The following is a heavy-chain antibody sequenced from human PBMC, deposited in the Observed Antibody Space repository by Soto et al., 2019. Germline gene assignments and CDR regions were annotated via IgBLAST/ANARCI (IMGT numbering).Heavy chain of an antibody. J-gene: IGHJ5*02. D-gene: IGHD2-21*01. V-gene: IGHV5-10-1*01. Sequence: HGESLKISCKGSGYTFTSYWISWVRQMPGKGLEWMGEIDPSDSYTSYSPSFQGHVTISADKSISTAYLQWSSLKASDAAMYYCARHIDAASASDHWGQGTLVTVSS. CDR1: GYTFTSYW. CDR3: ARHIDAASASDH. CDR2: IDPSDSYT.